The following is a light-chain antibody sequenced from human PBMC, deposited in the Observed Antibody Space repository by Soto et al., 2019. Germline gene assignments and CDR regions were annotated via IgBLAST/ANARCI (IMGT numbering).Light chain of an antibody. V-gene: IGKV3D-15*01. CDR2: DAS. CDR3: QQYGDWPGA. Sequence: EIVMTQSPPTLSVSPGERVTLSCRASQSVGSKLAWYQQRPGQAPRLLIYDASNRATGIPARFSGSGSGTEFSLTISSLQSEDFAVYSCQQYGDWPGAFGGGTKVDIK. J-gene: IGKJ4*01. CDR1: QSVGSK.